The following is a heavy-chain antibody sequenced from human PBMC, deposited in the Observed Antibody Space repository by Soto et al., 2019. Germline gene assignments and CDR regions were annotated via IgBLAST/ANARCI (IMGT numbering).Heavy chain of an antibody. CDR2: IYYSGST. CDR3: ARDSGGSWYGGYLDS. Sequence: PSETLSLTCSVSGGSISSYYWSWIRQPPGKGLEWIGYIYYSGSTNYNPSLKSRVTISVDTSKNQFSLKLSSVTAADTAVYHCARDSGGSWYGGYLDSWGQGTLVTVSS. V-gene: IGHV4-59*01. D-gene: IGHD6-13*01. J-gene: IGHJ4*02. CDR1: GGSISSYY.